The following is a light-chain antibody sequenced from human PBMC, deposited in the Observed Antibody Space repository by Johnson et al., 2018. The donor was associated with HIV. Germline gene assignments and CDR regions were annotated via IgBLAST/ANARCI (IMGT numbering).Light chain of an antibody. CDR3: AIWSGSLN. V-gene: IGLV1-51*02. CDR1: SSNIGSNY. J-gene: IGLJ1*01. CDR2: ENN. Sequence: QSVLTQPPSVSAAPGQNVNISCSGGSSNIGSNYVSWYQQFPGTAPKLLIYENNKRPSGIPDRFSDSQSDTSATLAITGLQTGDEGDYYCAIWSGSLNIGTGTKVTVL.